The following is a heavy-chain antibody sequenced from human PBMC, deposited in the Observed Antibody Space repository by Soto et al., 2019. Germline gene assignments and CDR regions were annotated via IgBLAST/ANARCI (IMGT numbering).Heavy chain of an antibody. J-gene: IGHJ4*02. CDR2: ISAYNGNT. V-gene: IGHV1-18*01. CDR1: GYTFTSYG. CDR3: ARDDVHDYGDYVVY. D-gene: IGHD4-17*01. Sequence: ASVTVSCKASGYTFTSYGISWVRQAPGQGLEWMGWISAYNGNTNYAQKLQGRVTMTTDTSTSTAYMELRSLRSDDTAVYYCARDDVHDYGDYVVYWGQGTLVTVSS.